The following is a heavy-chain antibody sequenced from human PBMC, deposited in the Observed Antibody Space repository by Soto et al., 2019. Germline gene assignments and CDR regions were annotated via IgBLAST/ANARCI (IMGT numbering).Heavy chain of an antibody. D-gene: IGHD5-18*01. V-gene: IGHV4-30-4*01. CDR2: IYYSGST. CDR1: GGSIINSDYY. J-gene: IGHJ4*02. CDR3: ARYLQLWSHDY. Sequence: SETLSLTCTVSGGSIINSDYYWSWIRQPPGKGLEWIGYIYYSGSTYYNPSLKSRVTISVDTSKNQFSLKLSSVTAADTAVYYCARYLQLWSHDYWGQGTLVTVSS.